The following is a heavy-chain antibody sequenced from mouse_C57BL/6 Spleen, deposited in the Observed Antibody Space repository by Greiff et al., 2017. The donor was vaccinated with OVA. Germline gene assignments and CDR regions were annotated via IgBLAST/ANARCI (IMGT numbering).Heavy chain of an antibody. CDR2: IHPNSGSP. V-gene: IGHV1-64*01. J-gene: IGHJ4*01. D-gene: IGHD2-4*01. Sequence: QVHVKQPGAELVKPGASVKLSCKASGYTFTSYWLHWVKQRPGQGLGWIGMIHPNSGSPNYNEKFKSKATLTVDKSSSTAYMQLSSLTSEDSAVYYCARGGDYDVGAMDYWGQGTSVTVSS. CDR1: GYTFTSYW. CDR3: ARGGDYDVGAMDY.